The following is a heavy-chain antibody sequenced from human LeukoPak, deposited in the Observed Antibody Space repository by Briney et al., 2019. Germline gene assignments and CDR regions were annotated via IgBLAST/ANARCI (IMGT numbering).Heavy chain of an antibody. J-gene: IGHJ4*02. CDR1: GGSFRA. D-gene: IGHD3-10*01. CDR3: ARDAGNYGSGSYRDF. V-gene: IGHV1-69*13. Sequence: EASVKVSCKSSGGSFRAISWVRQAPGQGLEWMGGIIPVFGTSNYAQKFQGRVTLTADESTATAYLELSGLKSEDTAIYYCARDAGNYGSGSYRDFWGQGTRVTVSS. CDR2: IIPVFGTS.